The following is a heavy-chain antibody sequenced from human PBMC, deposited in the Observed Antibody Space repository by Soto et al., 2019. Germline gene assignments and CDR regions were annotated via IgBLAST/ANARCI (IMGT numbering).Heavy chain of an antibody. V-gene: IGHV4-39*01. CDR2: IYSSENT. CDR3: AKNWNWGSLVH. J-gene: IGHJ4*02. Sequence: SETLSLTCTVSGGSISSNSYPWGWIRQSPGKGLEWIGTIYSSENTYYNPSLVSRVTISVDTPKNQFSLKLSSVTAADTAVYYCAKNWNWGSLVHWGQGTLVTVSS. D-gene: IGHD7-27*01. CDR1: GGSISSNSYP.